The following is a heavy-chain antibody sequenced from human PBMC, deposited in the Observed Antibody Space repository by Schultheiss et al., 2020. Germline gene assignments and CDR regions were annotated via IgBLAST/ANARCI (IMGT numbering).Heavy chain of an antibody. Sequence: GGSLRLSCAASGFTFSSYAMSCVRQAPGKGLVWVSRITGDGNSAIYADSVKGRFTVSRDNAKNSLYLQMNSLRAEDTALYYCAKDRLSYGGGGSGWGLDYWGQGTLVTVSS. CDR1: GFTFSSYA. J-gene: IGHJ4*02. CDR3: AKDRLSYGGGGSGWGLDY. D-gene: IGHD2-15*01. V-gene: IGHV3-74*01. CDR2: ITGDGNSA.